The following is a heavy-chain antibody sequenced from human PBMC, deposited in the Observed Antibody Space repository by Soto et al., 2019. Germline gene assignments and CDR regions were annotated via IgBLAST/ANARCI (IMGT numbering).Heavy chain of an antibody. J-gene: IGHJ4*02. CDR1: GYTFSSYG. CDR3: ARDGNWNHEPFDY. D-gene: IGHD1-1*01. Sequence: QVQLVQSGVEVKKPGASVKVSCKASGYTFSSYGISWVRQSPGQGLEWMGWISGYNGHTTYDPKVQDRVTLTTDTFTRTSYLELRSLRSEDTAVSFCARDGNWNHEPFDYWGQGTLVTVSS. V-gene: IGHV1-18*04. CDR2: ISGYNGHT.